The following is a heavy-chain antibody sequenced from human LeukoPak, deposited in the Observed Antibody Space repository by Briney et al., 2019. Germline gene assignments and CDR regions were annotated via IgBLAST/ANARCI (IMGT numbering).Heavy chain of an antibody. CDR1: GFTFSSYS. CDR2: ISSSSSYI. J-gene: IGHJ5*02. V-gene: IGHV3-21*01. CDR3: ARGPRGEWSSNWFDP. Sequence: GGSLRLSCAASGFTFSSYSMNWVRQAPGKGLEWVSSISSSSSYIYYADSVKGRFTISRDNAKNSLYLQMNSLRAEDTAVYYCARGPRGEWSSNWFDPWGQGTLVTVSS. D-gene: IGHD3-3*01.